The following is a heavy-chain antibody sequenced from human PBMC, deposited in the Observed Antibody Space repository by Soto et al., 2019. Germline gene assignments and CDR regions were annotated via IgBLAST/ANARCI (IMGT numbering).Heavy chain of an antibody. CDR3: AKDGSHNFDY. V-gene: IGHV1-18*01. CDR1: GYTFTNFG. Sequence: ASVKVSCKASGYTFTNFGISWLRQAPGQGLEWMGWINAGNGNTKYSQKFQGRVTITRDTSASTAYMELSSLRSEDTAVYYCAKDGSHNFDYWGQGTLVTVSS. D-gene: IGHD1-26*01. J-gene: IGHJ4*02. CDR2: INAGNGNT.